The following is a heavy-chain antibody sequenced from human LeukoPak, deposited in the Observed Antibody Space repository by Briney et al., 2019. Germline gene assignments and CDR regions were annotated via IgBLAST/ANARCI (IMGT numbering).Heavy chain of an antibody. CDR2: TYYRSKWYN. J-gene: IGHJ4*02. CDR1: GDSVSSNSAT. Sequence: SQTLSLTCAISGDSVSSNSATWDWIRQSPSRGLEWLGRTYYRSKWYNDYAVSVKSQVTINPDTSKNQFSLQLNSVTPEDTAVYYCAREGSDGYLFDYWGQGSLVIVSS. D-gene: IGHD3-16*01. CDR3: AREGSDGYLFDY. V-gene: IGHV6-1*01.